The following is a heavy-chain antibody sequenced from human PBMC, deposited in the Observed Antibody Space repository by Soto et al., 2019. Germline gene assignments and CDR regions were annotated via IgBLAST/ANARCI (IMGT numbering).Heavy chain of an antibody. D-gene: IGHD1-26*01. CDR2: ISYDGSNK. V-gene: IGHV3-30-3*01. CDR1: GFTFSSYA. CDR3: ARGDGSLDPTYSYCGMAV. J-gene: IGHJ6*02. Sequence: QVQLVESGGGVVQPGRSLRLSCAASGFTFSSYAMHWVRQAPGKGLEWVAVISYDGSNKYYADSVKGRFTISRDNSKNTLYLQLNSLRTADKAVYYCARGDGSLDPTYSYCGMAVWGQGTTVTVSS.